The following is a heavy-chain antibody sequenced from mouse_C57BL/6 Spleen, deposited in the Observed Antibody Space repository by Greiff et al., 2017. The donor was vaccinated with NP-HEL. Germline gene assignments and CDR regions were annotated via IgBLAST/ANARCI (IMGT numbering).Heavy chain of an antibody. Sequence: EVMLVESGGGLVKPGGSLKLSCAASGFTFSSYTMSWVRQTPEKRLEWVATISGGGGNTYYPDSVKGRFTISRDKANNTLYLQMSSLRSEDTALYYCARQNYGLYAMDYWGQGTSVTVSS. CDR1: GFTFSSYT. D-gene: IGHD1-1*02. CDR2: ISGGGGNT. CDR3: ARQNYGLYAMDY. J-gene: IGHJ4*01. V-gene: IGHV5-9*01.